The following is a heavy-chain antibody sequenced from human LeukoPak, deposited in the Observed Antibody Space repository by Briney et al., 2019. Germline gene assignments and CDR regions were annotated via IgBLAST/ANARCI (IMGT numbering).Heavy chain of an antibody. Sequence: SGGSLRLSCAASGFTFSSYAVSWVRQAPGKGLEWVSSISGSGGSTYSADSVKGRFTISRDDSKNTLYLQINSLRAEDTALYYCAKDRSCTNDICHGDFDYWGQGPMVTVSS. CDR1: GFTFSSYA. CDR2: ISGSGGST. V-gene: IGHV3-23*01. D-gene: IGHD2-8*01. CDR3: AKDRSCTNDICHGDFDY. J-gene: IGHJ4*02.